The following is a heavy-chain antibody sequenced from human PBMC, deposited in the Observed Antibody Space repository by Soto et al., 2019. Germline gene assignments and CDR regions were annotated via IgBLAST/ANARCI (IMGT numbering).Heavy chain of an antibody. D-gene: IGHD1-26*01. Sequence: QVQLVQPGAEVRKSGASVKVSCKASGYTFSDYFIQWLRQAPGQGLEWVAWINPKTAATNYAKKFQDRVTVTSDTSFSTAYLELTRLRPDDTALYYCARIKWGLDYYRGMDVWGQGTAVSVSS. J-gene: IGHJ6*02. V-gene: IGHV1-2*02. CDR3: ARIKWGLDYYRGMDV. CDR1: GYTFSDYF. CDR2: INPKTAAT.